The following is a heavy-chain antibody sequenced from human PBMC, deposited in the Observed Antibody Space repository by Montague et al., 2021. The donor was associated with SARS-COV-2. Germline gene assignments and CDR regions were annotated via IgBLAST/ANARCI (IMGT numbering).Heavy chain of an antibody. Sequence: SETLSLTCSVSGYTISSGYYWGWLRQPPGRGLEFVGFFSCIGTTYYRPLHKRRPTVSLNSYKNQFSLLAKSATAADTAVYYCAGGPAATDYYGMDVWGQGTTVTVSS. V-gene: IGHV4-38-2*01. J-gene: IGHJ6*02. CDR2: FSCIGTT. CDR1: GYTISSGYY. D-gene: IGHD2-15*01. CDR3: AGGPAATDYYGMDV.